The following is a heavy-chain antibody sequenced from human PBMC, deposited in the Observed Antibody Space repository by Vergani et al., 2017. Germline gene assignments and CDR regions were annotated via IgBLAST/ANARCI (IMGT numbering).Heavy chain of an antibody. CDR3: ARDLERDYYYGMDV. D-gene: IGHD1-1*01. CDR2: IYYSGST. J-gene: IGHJ6*02. V-gene: IGHV4-30-4*08. Sequence: QVQLQESGPGLVKPSETLSLTCSVSGGSISSGDYYWSWIRQPPGKGLEWIGYIYYSGSTYYNPSLKSRVTISVDTSKNQFSLKLSSVTAADTAVYYCARDLERDYYYGMDVWGQGTTVTVSS. CDR1: GGSISSGDYY.